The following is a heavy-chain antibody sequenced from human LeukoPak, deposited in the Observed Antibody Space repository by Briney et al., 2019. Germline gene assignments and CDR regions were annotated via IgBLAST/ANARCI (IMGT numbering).Heavy chain of an antibody. CDR1: GFTVSSNY. V-gene: IGHV3-66*01. CDR2: IYSGGST. CDR3: ARDRGRYYDFWSGFGY. Sequence: GGSLRLSCAASGFTVSSNYMSWVRQAPGKGLEWVSVIYSGGSTYYADSVKGRFTISRDNSKNTLYLQMNSLRAEDTAVYYCARDRGRYYDFWSGFGYWGQGTLVTVSS. D-gene: IGHD3-3*01. J-gene: IGHJ4*02.